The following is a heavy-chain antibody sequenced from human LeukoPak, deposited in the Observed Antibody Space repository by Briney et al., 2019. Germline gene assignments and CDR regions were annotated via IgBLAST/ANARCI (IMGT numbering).Heavy chain of an antibody. Sequence: GGSLRLSCAASGFTFSSYNMNWVRQAPGKGVEWVSSISSSSSYIYYADSVKGRFTISRDNAKNSLYLQMNSLRAEDTAVYYCARVCSSTSCYGGGFDYWGQGTLVTVSS. D-gene: IGHD2-2*01. V-gene: IGHV3-21*01. CDR3: ARVCSSTSCYGGGFDY. CDR2: ISSSSSYI. J-gene: IGHJ4*02. CDR1: GFTFSSYN.